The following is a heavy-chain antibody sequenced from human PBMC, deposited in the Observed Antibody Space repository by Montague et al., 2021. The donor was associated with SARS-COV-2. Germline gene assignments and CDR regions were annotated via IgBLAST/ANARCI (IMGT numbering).Heavy chain of an antibody. CDR2: ISYDGSNK. CDR3: ARDRWFGEFDY. V-gene: IGHV3-30*03. J-gene: IGHJ4*02. CDR1: GFTFSNYG. Sequence: SLRLSCAASGFTFSNYGMHWVRQAPGKGLEWVAVISYDGSNKYYADSVKGRFTISRDNSKNTLYLQMNSLRAEDTAVYYCARDRWFGEFDYWGQGTLVTVSS. D-gene: IGHD3-10*01.